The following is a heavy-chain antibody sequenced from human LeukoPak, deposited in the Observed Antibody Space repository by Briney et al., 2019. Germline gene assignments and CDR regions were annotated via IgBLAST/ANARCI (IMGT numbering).Heavy chain of an antibody. CDR2: IHASGSI. D-gene: IGHD1-26*01. CDR3: AKSGGYGLIDY. CDR1: GGYISSYY. V-gene: IGHV4-4*07. Sequence: SETLSLTCTVSGGYISSYYWSWIRQPPGEGLEWIGRIHASGSINYNPSLKSRVTMSVDTSKNQFSLKLNSVTAADTAMYYCAKSGGYGLIDYWGQGTRVTVSS. J-gene: IGHJ4*02.